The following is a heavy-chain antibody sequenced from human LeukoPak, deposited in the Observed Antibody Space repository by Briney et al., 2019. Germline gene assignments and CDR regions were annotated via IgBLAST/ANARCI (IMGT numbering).Heavy chain of an antibody. CDR2: ISGSGGST. Sequence: GGSLRPSCAASGFTFSSYAMSWVRQAPGKGLEWVSAISGSGGSTYYADSVKGRFTISRDNSKNTLYLQMNSLRAEDTAVYYCAKGSGVGAIRSGFDYWGQGTLVTVSS. J-gene: IGHJ4*02. CDR1: GFTFSSYA. CDR3: AKGSGVGAIRSGFDY. V-gene: IGHV3-23*01. D-gene: IGHD1-26*01.